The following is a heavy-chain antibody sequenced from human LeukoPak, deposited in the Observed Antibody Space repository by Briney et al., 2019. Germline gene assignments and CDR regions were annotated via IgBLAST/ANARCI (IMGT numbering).Heavy chain of an antibody. CDR1: GFSFRFSN. J-gene: IGHJ4*02. D-gene: IGHD3-16*01. CDR2: IKQDGSET. CDR3: ARGGRVCSAGKIDS. V-gene: IGHV3-7*01. Sequence: GGSLILSCASSGFSFRFSNMKCVRQAPGKGEEGVANIKQDGSETHYVAHVKGRLNSSRDNAKNSLYLQMNSLRDEDTAVYYCARGGRVCSAGKIDSWGQGTLVTVSS.